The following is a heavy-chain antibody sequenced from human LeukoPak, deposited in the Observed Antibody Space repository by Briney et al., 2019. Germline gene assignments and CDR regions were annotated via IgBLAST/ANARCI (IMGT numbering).Heavy chain of an antibody. CDR2: ISSSSSYI. CDR1: GFTFSSYS. Sequence: PGGSLRLSCAASGFTFSSYSMNWVRQAPGKGLEWVSSISSSSSYIYYADSVKGRFTISRDNAKNSLYLQMNSLRAEDTAVYYCARGYDILTGYYAYWGQGTLVTVSS. J-gene: IGHJ4*02. CDR3: ARGYDILTGYYAY. V-gene: IGHV3-21*01. D-gene: IGHD3-9*01.